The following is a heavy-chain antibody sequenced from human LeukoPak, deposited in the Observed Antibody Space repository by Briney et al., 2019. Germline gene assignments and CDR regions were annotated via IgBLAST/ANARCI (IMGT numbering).Heavy chain of an antibody. D-gene: IGHD3-10*01. CDR2: IYYSGST. J-gene: IGHJ6*04. Sequence: SETLSLTCTVSGGSISSYYWSWIRQPPGKGLEWIGYIYYSGSTNYNPSLKSRVTISVDTSKNQFSLKLSSVTAADTAVYYCARGPYYYGSGTFYYYYGMDVWGKGTTVTVSS. V-gene: IGHV4-59*12. CDR3: ARGPYYYGSGTFYYYYGMDV. CDR1: GGSISSYY.